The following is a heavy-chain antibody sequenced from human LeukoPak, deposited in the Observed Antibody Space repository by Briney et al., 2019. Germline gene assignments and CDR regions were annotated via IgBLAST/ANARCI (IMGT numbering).Heavy chain of an antibody. CDR3: ATGPFHGVVPAAHYFDY. CDR1: GGTFSSYA. CDR2: IIPIFGTA. Sequence: GASVKVPCKASGGTFSSYAISWVRQAPGQGLEWMGRIIPIFGTANYAQKFQGRVTITTDESTSTAYMELSSLRSEDTAVYYCATGPFHGVVPAAHYFDYWGQGTLVTVSS. V-gene: IGHV1-69*05. J-gene: IGHJ4*02. D-gene: IGHD2-2*01.